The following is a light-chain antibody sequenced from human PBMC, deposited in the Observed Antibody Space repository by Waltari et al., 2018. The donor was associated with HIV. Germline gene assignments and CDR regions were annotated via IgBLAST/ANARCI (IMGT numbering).Light chain of an antibody. CDR1: ISSVGSYNY. V-gene: IGLV2-14*03. Sequence: QSHLTQPAPVSASRGPTITISCTGAISSVGSYNYVSWCHQHPGKAPKLMIYDVSNRPSGVSNRFSGSKSGNTASLTISGLQAEDEADYYCSSYTSSSPWVFGGGTKLTVL. CDR2: DVS. CDR3: SSYTSSSPWV. J-gene: IGLJ3*02.